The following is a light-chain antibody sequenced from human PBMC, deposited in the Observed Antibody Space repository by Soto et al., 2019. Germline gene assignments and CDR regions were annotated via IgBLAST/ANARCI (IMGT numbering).Light chain of an antibody. J-gene: IGKJ1*01. V-gene: IGKV1-5*01. Sequence: DIQMTQSPSTLSASLGDRVTITCRASQSISTWLAWYLQRPGRAPKLLIFDASTLESGVPSRFSGSGSETEFTLTINSLQPDDFATYYCQQYNTYSPAFGQGTKV. CDR2: DAS. CDR3: QQYNTYSPA. CDR1: QSISTW.